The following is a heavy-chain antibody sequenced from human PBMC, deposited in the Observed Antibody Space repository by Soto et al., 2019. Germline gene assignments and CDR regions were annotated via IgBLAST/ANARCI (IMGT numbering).Heavy chain of an antibody. J-gene: IGHJ6*02. D-gene: IGHD2-8*01. Sequence: QVQLVESGGGVVQPGRSLSLSCAASGFTFSNYGMHWVRRAPGKGPEWMAVIFHDGSNKYYADAVKGRFTISRDNSENTVYLQMNILITEDTSLYFCASLITGCIINSRTASGGMDVWGQGTTVTVSS. CDR2: IFHDGSNK. CDR3: ASLITGCIINSRTASGGMDV. V-gene: IGHV3-30*03. CDR1: GFTFSNYG.